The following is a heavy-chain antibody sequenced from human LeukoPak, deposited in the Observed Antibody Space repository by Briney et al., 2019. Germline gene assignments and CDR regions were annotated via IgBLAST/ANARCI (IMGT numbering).Heavy chain of an antibody. J-gene: IGHJ4*02. V-gene: IGHV1-58*01. CDR3: AADSYYYGSDGDY. CDR2: IVVGSGNT. CDR1: GFTFTSSA. D-gene: IGHD3-10*01. Sequence: SVNASCTASGFTFTSSAVRWGRQARGERLEWIGWIVVGSGNTNYAQKFQERVTITRDMSTSTAYMELSSLRSEDTAVYYCAADSYYYGSDGDYWGQGTLVTVSS.